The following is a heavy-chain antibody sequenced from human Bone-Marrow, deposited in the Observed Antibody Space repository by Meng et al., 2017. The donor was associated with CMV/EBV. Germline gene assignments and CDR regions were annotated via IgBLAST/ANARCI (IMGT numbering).Heavy chain of an antibody. J-gene: IGHJ6*02. D-gene: IGHD3-16*01. CDR3: ARDIKTWVHMDV. Sequence: GESLKISCAASAFTFRSYAMHWVRQPPGKGLEWVAVISSDGSKEYYADSVKGRFTVSRDNSNNTLYLQMNSLRGEDTAVYYCARDIKTWVHMDVWGQGTTVTVSS. CDR1: AFTFRSYA. V-gene: IGHV3-30*04. CDR2: ISSDGSKE.